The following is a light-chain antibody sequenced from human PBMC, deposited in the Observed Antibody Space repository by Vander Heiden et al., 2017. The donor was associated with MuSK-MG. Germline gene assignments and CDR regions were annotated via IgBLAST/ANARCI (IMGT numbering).Light chain of an antibody. J-gene: IGKJ4*01. Sequence: DIQSIPSPSFLPASVGDRVTITCRASQDIGTYVAWYQQRPGKVPKRLIYGASALLGGVPSRCSGRGSGTEITITISSMQPEDFATFYCQQLNTFPLTFGGGTKVAI. V-gene: IGKV1-9*01. CDR1: QDIGTY. CDR2: GAS. CDR3: QQLNTFPLT.